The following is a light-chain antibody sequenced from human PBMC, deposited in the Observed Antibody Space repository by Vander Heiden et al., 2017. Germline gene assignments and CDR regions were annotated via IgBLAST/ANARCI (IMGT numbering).Light chain of an antibody. J-gene: IGLJ3*02. V-gene: IGLV6-57*01. Sequence: FMLPQPHSVSESPGKPVTISCTRSSGSIASNYVQCYQQRPGTSPRTVIYQDNQRPSGVPDRFSGSIDSSSNAASLSISGLKTEDDAHYYCQSYDTNYQGVFGGGTKLTVL. CDR3: QSYDTNYQGV. CDR2: QDN. CDR1: SGSIASNY.